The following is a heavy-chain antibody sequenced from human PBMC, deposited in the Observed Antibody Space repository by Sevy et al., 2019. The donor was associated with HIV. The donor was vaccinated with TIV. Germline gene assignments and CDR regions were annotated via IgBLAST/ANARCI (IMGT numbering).Heavy chain of an antibody. D-gene: IGHD3-22*01. Sequence: GGSLRLSCAASGFTFSDYWMNWVRQAPGKGLEWVANIKQDGSEKYYVDSVKGRFTISRDNAKNSLYPQMNSLRVEDTAVYFCAKLGFYYDSSAYDYFDYWGQGTLVTVSS. CDR2: IKQDGSEK. CDR3: AKLGFYYDSSAYDYFDY. J-gene: IGHJ4*02. V-gene: IGHV3-7*01. CDR1: GFTFSDYW.